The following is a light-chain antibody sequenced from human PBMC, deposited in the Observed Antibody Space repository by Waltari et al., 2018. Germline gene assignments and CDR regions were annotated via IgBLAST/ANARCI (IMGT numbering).Light chain of an antibody. V-gene: IGLV1-44*01. CDR3: AAWDDSLLGV. Sequence: QSVLTQPPSASGTPGQRVTISCSGSSSNIGSNIVNWYQQLPGTAPKLLIYGTDRRPSGVPDRFSGAKAGTSAYLAISGLHSEDEAEYYCAAWDDSLLGVFGGGTKLTVL. J-gene: IGLJ3*02. CDR2: GTD. CDR1: SSNIGSNI.